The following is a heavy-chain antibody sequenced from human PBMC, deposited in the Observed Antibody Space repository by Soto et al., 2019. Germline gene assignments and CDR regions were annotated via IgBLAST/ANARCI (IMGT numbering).Heavy chain of an antibody. CDR3: AKDRIAVAGTFMGWFDP. V-gene: IGHV3-23*01. Sequence: GGSLRLSCAASGFTFSSYAMSWVRQAPGKGLEWVSAISGSGGSTYYADSVKGRFTISGDNSKNTLYLQMNSLRAEDTAVYYCAKDRIAVAGTFMGWFDPWGQGTLVTVSS. D-gene: IGHD6-19*01. J-gene: IGHJ5*02. CDR1: GFTFSSYA. CDR2: ISGSGGST.